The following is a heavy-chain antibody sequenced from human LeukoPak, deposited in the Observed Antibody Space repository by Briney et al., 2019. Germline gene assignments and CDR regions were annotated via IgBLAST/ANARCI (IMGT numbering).Heavy chain of an antibody. Sequence: PGGSLRLSCAASGFTFSSYWMHWVRQAPGKGLVWVSRINSDGSSTSYADSVKGRFTISRDNAENTLYLQMNSLRAEDTAVYYCARVMYYYGSGSPYYYGMDVWGQGTTVTVSS. D-gene: IGHD3-10*01. CDR2: INSDGSST. J-gene: IGHJ6*02. V-gene: IGHV3-74*01. CDR1: GFTFSSYW. CDR3: ARVMYYYGSGSPYYYGMDV.